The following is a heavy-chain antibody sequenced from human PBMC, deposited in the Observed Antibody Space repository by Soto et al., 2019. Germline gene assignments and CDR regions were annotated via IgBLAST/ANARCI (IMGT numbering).Heavy chain of an antibody. CDR2: INHSGST. D-gene: IGHD3-3*01. CDR1: GGSFSGYY. J-gene: IGHJ3*01. Sequence: KPSETLSLTCAVYGGSFSGYYWSWIRQPPGKGLEWIGEINHSGSTNYNPSLKSRVTISVDTSKNQFSLKLSSVTAADTAVYYCTLFLEWSHDAFDLWGQGTMVTVSS. CDR3: TLFLEWSHDAFDL. V-gene: IGHV4-34*01.